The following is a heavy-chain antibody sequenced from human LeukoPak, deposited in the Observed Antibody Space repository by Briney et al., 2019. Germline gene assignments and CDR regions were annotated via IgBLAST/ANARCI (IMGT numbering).Heavy chain of an antibody. CDR1: GYSISSGYY. D-gene: IGHD3-22*01. CDR2: IYHSGST. J-gene: IGHJ4*02. CDR3: ARGGYYYDSSGYCSFDY. V-gene: IGHV4-38-2*01. Sequence: SETLSHTCAVSGYSISSGYYWGWIRQPPGKGLEWIGSIYHSGSTYYNPSLKSRVTISVDTSKNQFSLKLSSVTAADTAVYYCARGGYYYDSSGYCSFDYWGQGTLVTVSS.